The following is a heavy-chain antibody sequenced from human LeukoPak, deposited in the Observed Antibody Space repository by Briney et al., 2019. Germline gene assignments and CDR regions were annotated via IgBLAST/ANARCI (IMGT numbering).Heavy chain of an antibody. V-gene: IGHV4-59*08. CDR1: GGSISNYY. D-gene: IGHD3-10*01. J-gene: IGHJ6*02. Sequence: PSETLSLTCTVSGGSISNYYWNWIRQSPGKGLEWIAYIYYTGNTDYNPSLKSRVTISVDTSRNQFSLKLRSVTAVDTAVYYCARRYGSVKVFGLDVWGQGTTVTVSS. CDR3: ARRYGSVKVFGLDV. CDR2: IYYTGNT.